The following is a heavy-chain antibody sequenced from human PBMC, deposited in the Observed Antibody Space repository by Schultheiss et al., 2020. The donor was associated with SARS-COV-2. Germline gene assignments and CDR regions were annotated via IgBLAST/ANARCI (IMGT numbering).Heavy chain of an antibody. J-gene: IGHJ6*02. D-gene: IGHD3-22*01. V-gene: IGHV1-69*13. Sequence: SVKVSCKASGGTFSSYAISWVRQAPGQGLELMGGIIPIFGTANYAQKFQGRVTITADESTSTAYMELSSLRSEDTAVYYCASRYYYDSSGYTNYYYYGMDVWGQGTTVTVSS. CDR1: GGTFSSYA. CDR3: ASRYYYDSSGYTNYYYYGMDV. CDR2: IIPIFGTA.